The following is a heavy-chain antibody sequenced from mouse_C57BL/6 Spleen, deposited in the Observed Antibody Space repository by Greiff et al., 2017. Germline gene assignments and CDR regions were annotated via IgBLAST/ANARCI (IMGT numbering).Heavy chain of an antibody. CDR3: ARQGYYGSSLRYWYFDV. CDR1: GFTFSDYY. Sequence: EVKLVESGGGLVQPGGSLKLSCAASGFTFSDYYMYWVRQTPEKRLEWVAYISNGGGSTYYPDTVKGRFTISRDNAKNTLYLQMSRLKSEDTAMYYCARQGYYGSSLRYWYFDVWGTGTTVTVSS. V-gene: IGHV5-12*01. CDR2: ISNGGGST. J-gene: IGHJ1*03. D-gene: IGHD1-1*01.